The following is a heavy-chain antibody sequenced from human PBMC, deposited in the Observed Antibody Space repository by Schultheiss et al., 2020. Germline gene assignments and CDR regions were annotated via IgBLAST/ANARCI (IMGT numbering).Heavy chain of an antibody. Sequence: ASVKVSCKASGYTFTGYYMHWVRQAPGQGLEWMGWINPNSGGTNYAQKFQGRVTMTRDTSISTAYMELSRLRSDDTAVYYCARDNSYYDSSGYYNFDYWGQGTLVTVSS. CDR2: INPNSGGT. CDR3: ARDNSYYDSSGYYNFDY. CDR1: GYTFTGYY. J-gene: IGHJ4*02. V-gene: IGHV1-2*02. D-gene: IGHD3-22*01.